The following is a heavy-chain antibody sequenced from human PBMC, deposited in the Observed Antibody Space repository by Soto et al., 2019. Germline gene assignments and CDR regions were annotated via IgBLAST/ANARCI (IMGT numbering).Heavy chain of an antibody. D-gene: IGHD2-21*02. CDR2: INAGNGNT. V-gene: IGHV1-3*01. J-gene: IGHJ4*02. CDR1: GYTFSSYT. Sequence: ASVKVSCKASGYTFSSYTMHWVRQAPGQRLEWMGWINAGNGNTKYSQRFQGRVTVTRDTSASTAYMELSSLRSEDTAVYYCGRWVTGRACDSGGQGTRFTVSS. CDR3: GRWVTGRACDS.